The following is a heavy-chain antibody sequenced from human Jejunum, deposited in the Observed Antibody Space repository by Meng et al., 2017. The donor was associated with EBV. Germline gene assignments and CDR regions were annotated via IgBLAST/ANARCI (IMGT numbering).Heavy chain of an antibody. CDR1: GFTFNSYT. V-gene: IGHV3-21*01. CDR2: ISSSSTYI. Sequence: EVQLVESGGGLVKPGGSLRLSCAASGFTFNSYTMNWVRQAPGKGLEWVSSISSSSTYIYYADSVKGRFTISRDNAKNSLYLQMNSLRADDTAVYYCARDRETYSSSQADYWGQGPLVTVSS. D-gene: IGHD6-6*01. J-gene: IGHJ4*02. CDR3: ARDRETYSSSQADY.